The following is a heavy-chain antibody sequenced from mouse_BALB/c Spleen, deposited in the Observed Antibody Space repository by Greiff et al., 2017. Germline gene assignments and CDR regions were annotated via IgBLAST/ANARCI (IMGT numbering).Heavy chain of an antibody. Sequence: QVQLQQPGAELVKPGASVKLSCKASGYTFTSYYMYWVKQRPGQGLEWIGGINPSNGGTNFNEKFKSKATLTVDKSSSTAYMQLSSLTSEDSAVYYCTRPYYYGSSYVGYAMDYWGQGTSVTVSS. CDR1: GYTFTSYY. D-gene: IGHD1-1*01. V-gene: IGHV1S81*02. CDR3: TRPYYYGSSYVGYAMDY. CDR2: INPSNGGT. J-gene: IGHJ4*01.